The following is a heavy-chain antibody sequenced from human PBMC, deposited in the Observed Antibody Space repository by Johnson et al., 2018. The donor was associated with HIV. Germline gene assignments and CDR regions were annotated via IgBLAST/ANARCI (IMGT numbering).Heavy chain of an antibody. CDR3: ARDQAIFGVVLASDAFDI. V-gene: IGHV3-30*04. J-gene: IGHJ3*02. CDR1: GFTFSSYA. D-gene: IGHD3-3*01. CDR2: ISYDGSNK. Sequence: QEKLVESGGGVVQPGRSLRLSCAASGFTFSSYAMHWVRQAPGKGLEWVAVISYDGSNKYYADSVKGRFTISRDNSRNTLYLQMNSLRAEDTAVYYCARDQAIFGVVLASDAFDIWGQGTMVTVSS.